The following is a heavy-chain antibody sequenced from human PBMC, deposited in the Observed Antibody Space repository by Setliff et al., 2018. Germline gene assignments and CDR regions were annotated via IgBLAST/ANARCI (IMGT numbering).Heavy chain of an antibody. CDR2: TIPNFGTT. CDR3: AREGVDTRSSTDYRYYMDV. D-gene: IGHD5-18*01. J-gene: IGHJ6*03. Sequence: SVKVSCKASGGTFSSYGISWVRQAPGQGLEWLGGTIPNFGTTNNAQEFQGRVTIITDESTSTAYMELSSLRFEDTAVYYCAREGVDTRSSTDYRYYMDVWG. CDR1: GGTFSSYG. V-gene: IGHV1-69*05.